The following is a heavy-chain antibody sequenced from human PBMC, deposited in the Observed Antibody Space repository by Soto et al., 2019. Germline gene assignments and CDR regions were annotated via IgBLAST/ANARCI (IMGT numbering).Heavy chain of an antibody. CDR2: ITSSGGDT. D-gene: IGHD2-8*01. V-gene: IGHV3-23*01. CDR3: ARLEPTSGTNY. CDR1: GFTFNSSP. Sequence: GGSLRLSCAASGFTFNSSPMTWVRQAPRKGLEWVSSITSSGGDTYYADSVKGRFTISRDNSRNTLYLQVNSLRAGDTAIYYCARLEPTSGTNYWGQGTLVTVSS. J-gene: IGHJ4*02.